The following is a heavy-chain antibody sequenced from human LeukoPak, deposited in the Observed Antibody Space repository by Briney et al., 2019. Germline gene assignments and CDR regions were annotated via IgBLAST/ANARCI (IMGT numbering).Heavy chain of an antibody. CDR1: GFTFSSYG. CDR3: ARQDSSGYYYESWFDP. CDR2: IWYDGSNK. V-gene: IGHV3-33*08. J-gene: IGHJ5*02. D-gene: IGHD3-22*01. Sequence: GRSLRLSCAASGFTFSSYGMHWVRQAPGKGLEWVAVIWYDGSNKYYADSVKGRFTISRDNSKNTLYLQMNSLRAEDTAVYYCARQDSSGYYYESWFDPWGQGTLVTVSS.